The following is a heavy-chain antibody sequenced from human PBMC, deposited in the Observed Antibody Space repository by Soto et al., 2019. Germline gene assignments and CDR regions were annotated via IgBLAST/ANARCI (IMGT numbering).Heavy chain of an antibody. J-gene: IGHJ6*02. Sequence: SSVKVSCKPSSYTFTRYGICWVRQAPGQGLERMGWISAYNGNTNYAQKLKGRVTMTRAPYTSKAHMELRSLSSDDTAVYYCARVGYSSRWLCYPYGKDVWGQGTTVTAP. CDR1: SYTFTRYG. D-gene: IGHD6-19*01. V-gene: IGHV1-18*01. CDR3: ARVGYSSRWLCYPYGKDV. CDR2: ISAYNGNT.